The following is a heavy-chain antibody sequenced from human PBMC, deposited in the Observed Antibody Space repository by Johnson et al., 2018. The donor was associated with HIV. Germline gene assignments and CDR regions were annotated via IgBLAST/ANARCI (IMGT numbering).Heavy chain of an antibody. D-gene: IGHD1-26*01. CDR3: ASEGGWELRAVDI. V-gene: IGHV3-30*03. Sequence: QVQLVESGGGLIQPGGSLRLSCAASGFTVNRNYMNWVRQAPGKGLEWVAGISYDGSNKYYADSVKGRFTISRDNAKNSLYLQMNSLRAEDTAVYYCASEGGWELRAVDIWGQGTMVTVSS. J-gene: IGHJ3*02. CDR2: ISYDGSNK. CDR1: GFTVNRNY.